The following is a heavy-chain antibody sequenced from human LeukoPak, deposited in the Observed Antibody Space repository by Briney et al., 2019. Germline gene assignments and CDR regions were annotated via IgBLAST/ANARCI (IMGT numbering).Heavy chain of an antibody. D-gene: IGHD3-3*01. Sequence: PGGSLRLSCAASGFTFSSYALSWVRQAPGKGLEWVGRMNYKTNGGTADYAAPVKGRFTMSRDDSKDTLYLQMNNLQTEDTAVYYCTTDHRTIYGVVFPDYWGQGALVTVSA. CDR1: GFTFSSYA. V-gene: IGHV3-15*01. CDR3: TTDHRTIYGVVFPDY. CDR2: MNYKTNGGTA. J-gene: IGHJ4*02.